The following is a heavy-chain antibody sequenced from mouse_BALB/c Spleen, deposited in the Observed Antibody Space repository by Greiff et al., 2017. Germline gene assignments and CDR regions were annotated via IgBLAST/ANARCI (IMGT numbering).Heavy chain of an antibody. Sequence: EVQLQQSGPELVKPGASVKISCKASGYSFTGYYMHWVKQSHVKSLEWIGRINPYNGATSYNQNFKDKASLTVDKSSSTAYMELHSLTSEDSAVYCSARWNYGGNYGGYWGQGTTLTVSS. CDR1: GYSFTGYY. CDR2: INPYNGAT. D-gene: IGHD1-1*01. J-gene: IGHJ2*01. V-gene: IGHV1-31*01. CDR3: ARWNYGGNYGGY.